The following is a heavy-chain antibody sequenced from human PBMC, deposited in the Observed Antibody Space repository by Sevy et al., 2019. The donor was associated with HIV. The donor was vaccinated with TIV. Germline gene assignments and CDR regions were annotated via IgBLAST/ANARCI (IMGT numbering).Heavy chain of an antibody. Sequence: SETLSLTCAVSGYSISSGYYWGWIRQPPGKGLEWIGNIYHSGRTYNNPSLKSRVTMSVDTSKNQFSLKLSSVTAADTAVYYCASGDYYVTSGYTYYFDYWGQRTLVTVSS. CDR3: ASGDYYVTSGYTYYFDY. CDR1: GYSISSGYY. D-gene: IGHD3-22*01. J-gene: IGHJ4*02. CDR2: IYHSGRT. V-gene: IGHV4-38-2*01.